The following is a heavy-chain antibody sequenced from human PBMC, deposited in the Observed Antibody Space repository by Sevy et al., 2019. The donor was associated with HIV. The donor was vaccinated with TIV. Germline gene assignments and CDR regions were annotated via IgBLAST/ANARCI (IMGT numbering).Heavy chain of an antibody. Sequence: GGSLRLSCAASGFTFSSYSMNWVRQAPGKGLEWVSSISSSSSYIYYADSVKGRFTISRDNAKNSRYLQMNSLRAEDTAVYYCARTKRWGTGITPPPGVGWFDPWGQGTLVTVSS. V-gene: IGHV3-21*01. CDR1: GFTFSSYS. CDR3: ARTKRWGTGITPPPGVGWFDP. D-gene: IGHD7-27*01. J-gene: IGHJ5*02. CDR2: ISSSSSYI.